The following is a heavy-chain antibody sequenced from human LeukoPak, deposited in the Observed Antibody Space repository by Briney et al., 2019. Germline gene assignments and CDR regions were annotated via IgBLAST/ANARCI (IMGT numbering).Heavy chain of an antibody. CDR3: ARGTPSGYSSGWYYYFDY. CDR1: GGTFSSYA. D-gene: IGHD6-19*01. Sequence: ASVKVSCKSSGGTFSSYAISWVRQAPGQGLEWMGGIIPIFGTANYAQKFQGRVTITADESTSTAYMELSSPRSEDTAVYYCARGTPSGYSSGWYYYFDYWGQGTLVTVSS. J-gene: IGHJ4*02. CDR2: IIPIFGTA. V-gene: IGHV1-69*13.